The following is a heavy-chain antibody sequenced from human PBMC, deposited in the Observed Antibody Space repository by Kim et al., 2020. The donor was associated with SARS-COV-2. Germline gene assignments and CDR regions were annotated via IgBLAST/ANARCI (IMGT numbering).Heavy chain of an antibody. V-gene: IGHV4-30-2*01. Sequence: KSRVTISVDRAKNQFSLKLSSVTAADTAVYYCARGVYDYIWGSYRYSWFDPWGQGTLVTVSS. J-gene: IGHJ5*02. D-gene: IGHD3-16*02. CDR3: ARGVYDYIWGSYRYSWFDP.